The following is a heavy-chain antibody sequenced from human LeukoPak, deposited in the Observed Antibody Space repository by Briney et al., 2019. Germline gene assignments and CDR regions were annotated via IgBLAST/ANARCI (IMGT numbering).Heavy chain of an antibody. CDR2: IYYSGST. CDR3: ARVKGRLYYYYYMDV. V-gene: IGHV4-59*01. CDR1: GGSISSYY. J-gene: IGHJ6*03. Sequence: SETPSLTCTVSGGSISSYYWSWIRQPPGKGLEWIGYIYYSGSTNYNPSLKSRVTISVDTSKNQFSLKLSSVTAADTAVYYCARVKGRLYYYYYMDVWGKGTTVTVSS.